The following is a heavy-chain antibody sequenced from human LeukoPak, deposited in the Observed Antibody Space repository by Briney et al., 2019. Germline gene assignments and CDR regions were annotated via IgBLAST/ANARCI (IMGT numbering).Heavy chain of an antibody. V-gene: IGHV4-34*01. Sequence: SETLSLTCAVYGGSFSGYYWSWIRQPPGKGLEWIGEIKHSGSTNYNPSLKSRVTISVDTSKNQFSLKLSSVTAADTAVYYCAITSESIVNYWGQGTLVTVSS. CDR1: GGSFSGYY. J-gene: IGHJ4*02. CDR2: IKHSGST. CDR3: AITSESIVNY. D-gene: IGHD1-26*01.